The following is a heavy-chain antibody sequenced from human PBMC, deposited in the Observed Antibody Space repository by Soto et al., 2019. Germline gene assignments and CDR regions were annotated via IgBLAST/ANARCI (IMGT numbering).Heavy chain of an antibody. CDR2: IYHSGST. V-gene: IGHV4-30-2*01. D-gene: IGHD6-19*01. CDR1: GGSISSSGYS. CDR3: ARAGDLGAVAVDY. J-gene: IGHJ4*02. Sequence: QLQLQESGSGLVKPSQTLSLTCAVSGGSISSSGYSWSWVRQPPGKGLEWIGYIYHSGSTYYNPSLKSRVTISVDRSKNQFSLKLSSVTAAATAVYYCARAGDLGAVAVDYWGQGTLVTVSS.